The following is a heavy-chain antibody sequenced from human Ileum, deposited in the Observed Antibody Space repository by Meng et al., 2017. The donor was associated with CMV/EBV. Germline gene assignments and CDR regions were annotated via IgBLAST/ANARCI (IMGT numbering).Heavy chain of an antibody. CDR1: GFTFSDYW. Sequence: GESLKISCAASGFTFSDYWMHWVRQAPGKGLVWVSRIDYDGSSATYADSVKGRFTISRDNVKNTLYLQMNSLTAEDTAVYYCARVATLSTIPWFDPWGQGTLVTVSS. D-gene: IGHD3-3*01. J-gene: IGHJ5*02. V-gene: IGHV3-74*01. CDR3: ARVATLSTIPWFDP. CDR2: IDYDGSSA.